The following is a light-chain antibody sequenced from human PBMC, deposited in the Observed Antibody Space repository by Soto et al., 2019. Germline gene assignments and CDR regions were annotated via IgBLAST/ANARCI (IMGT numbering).Light chain of an antibody. V-gene: IGLV2-14*01. CDR3: SSYTSSSTLLYV. Sequence: QSALTQPASVSGSPGQSITISCTGTSSDVGGYNYVSWYQQHPGKDPKLMIYDVSNRPSGVSNRFSGSKSGNTASLTISGLQAEDEADYYCSSYTSSSTLLYVFGTGTKVTV. CDR1: SSDVGGYNY. J-gene: IGLJ1*01. CDR2: DVS.